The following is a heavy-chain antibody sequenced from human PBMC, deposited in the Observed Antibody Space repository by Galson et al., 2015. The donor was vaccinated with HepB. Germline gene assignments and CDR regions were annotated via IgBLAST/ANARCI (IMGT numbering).Heavy chain of an antibody. CDR3: ARDQGDNYVNYYYYHGMDV. Sequence: SLRLSCAASGITVDSNYMSWVRQAPGKGLEWVSVIYRGGKTYYADSVKGRLTISTDNSKNTLYLQMNSLRAEDTAVYYCARDQGDNYVNYYYYHGMDVWGQGTTVTVSS. CDR2: IYRGGKT. D-gene: IGHD3-10*02. J-gene: IGHJ6*02. V-gene: IGHV3-66*02. CDR1: GITVDSNY.